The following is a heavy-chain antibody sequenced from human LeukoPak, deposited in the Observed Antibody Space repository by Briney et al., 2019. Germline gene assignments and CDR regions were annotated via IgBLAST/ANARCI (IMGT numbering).Heavy chain of an antibody. CDR1: GFTFSSYE. D-gene: IGHD5-12*01. CDR2: IYSGGST. J-gene: IGHJ4*02. V-gene: IGHV3-66*01. Sequence: PGGSLRLSCAASGFTFSSYEMNWVRQAPGKGLEWVSLIYSGGSTYYADSVKGRFTISRDNSKNTLYLQMNSLRAEDTAVYYCAKGVIMVATTIDYWGQGTLVTVSS. CDR3: AKGVIMVATTIDY.